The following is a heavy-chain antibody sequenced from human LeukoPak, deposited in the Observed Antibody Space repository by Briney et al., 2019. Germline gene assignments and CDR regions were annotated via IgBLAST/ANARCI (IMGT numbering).Heavy chain of an antibody. Sequence: PGESLRLSCAASGFTFSSYAMSWVRQAPGKGLEWVSAISGSGGSTYYADSVKGRFTISRDNSKNTLYLQMNSLRAEDTAVYYCAKWSDSSGYGANYYYYYGMDVWGQGATVTVSS. D-gene: IGHD3-22*01. CDR1: GFTFSSYA. J-gene: IGHJ6*02. CDR3: AKWSDSSGYGANYYYYYGMDV. CDR2: ISGSGGST. V-gene: IGHV3-23*01.